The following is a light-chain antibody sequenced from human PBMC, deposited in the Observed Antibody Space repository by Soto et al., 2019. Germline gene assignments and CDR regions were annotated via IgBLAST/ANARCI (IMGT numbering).Light chain of an antibody. V-gene: IGKV3-11*01. Sequence: EIVLTQSPATLSLSTEERATLSCRDSQSVSSYLAWYQQKPGQAPRLLIYDASNRATGIPARFSGSGSGTDFTLTISSLEPEDFAVYYCQQRSNWPSITFGQGTRLEIK. CDR2: DAS. CDR1: QSVSSY. J-gene: IGKJ5*01. CDR3: QQRSNWPSIT.